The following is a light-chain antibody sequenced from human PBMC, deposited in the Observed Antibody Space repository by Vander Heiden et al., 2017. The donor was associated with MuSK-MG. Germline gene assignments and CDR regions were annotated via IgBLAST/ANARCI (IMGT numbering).Light chain of an antibody. CDR2: GAS. CDR3: QQYGSSPELT. V-gene: IGKV3-20*01. Sequence: EIVLTQSPGTLSLSPGERATLSCRASQSVSSSYLAWYQQKPGQAPRLLIYGASSRATGIPDRFSGSGYGTDFTLTISRLEPEDFAVYYCQQYGSSPELTFGGGTKVEIK. J-gene: IGKJ4*01. CDR1: QSVSSSY.